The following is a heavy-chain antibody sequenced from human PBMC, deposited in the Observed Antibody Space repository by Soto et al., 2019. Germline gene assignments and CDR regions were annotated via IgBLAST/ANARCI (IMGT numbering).Heavy chain of an antibody. D-gene: IGHD3-22*01. CDR2: IYYSGST. CDR3: ASLNPYYYDSSGYYPPDY. Sequence: SETLSLTCTVSGGSISSGGYYWSWIRQHPGKGQEWIGYIYYSGSTYYNPSLKSRVTISVDTSKNQFSLKLSSVTAADTAVYFCASLNPYYYDSSGYYPPDYWGQGTLVTVSS. CDR1: GGSISSGGYY. J-gene: IGHJ4*02. V-gene: IGHV4-31*03.